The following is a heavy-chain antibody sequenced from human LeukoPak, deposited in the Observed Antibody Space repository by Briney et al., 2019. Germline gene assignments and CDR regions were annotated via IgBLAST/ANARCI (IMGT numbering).Heavy chain of an antibody. CDR2: ISSSSSYI. V-gene: IGHV3-21*01. CDR1: GFTFSSYS. CDR3: AREIGYGDYVNYFDY. J-gene: IGHJ4*02. Sequence: GGSLRLSCAASGFTFSSYSMNWVRQAPGKGLEWVSSISSSSSYICYADSVKGRFTISRDNAKNSLYLQMNSLRAEDTAVYYCAREIGYGDYVNYFDYWGQGTLVTVSS. D-gene: IGHD4-17*01.